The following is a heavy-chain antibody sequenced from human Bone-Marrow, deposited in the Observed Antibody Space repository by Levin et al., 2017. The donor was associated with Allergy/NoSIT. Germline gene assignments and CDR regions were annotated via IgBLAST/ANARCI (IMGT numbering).Heavy chain of an antibody. J-gene: IGHJ6*02. Sequence: PGGSLRLSCTASGFTFGDYAMSWFRQAPGKGLEWVGFIRSKAYGGTTEYAASVKGRFTISRDDSKSIAYLQKNSLKTEDTAVYYCTRAARITMVRGVPSYGMDVWGQGTTVTVSS. V-gene: IGHV3-49*03. CDR3: TRAARITMVRGVPSYGMDV. CDR2: IRSKAYGGTT. D-gene: IGHD3-10*01. CDR1: GFTFGDYA.